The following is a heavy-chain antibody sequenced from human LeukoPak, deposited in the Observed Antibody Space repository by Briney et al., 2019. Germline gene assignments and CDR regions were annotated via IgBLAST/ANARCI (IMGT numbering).Heavy chain of an antibody. CDR3: AEDLQRGYSYGYFDY. V-gene: IGHV3-33*03. Sequence: DSVKGRFTISRDDSKNTLYLQMNSLRAADTVVYYCAEDLQRGYSYGYFDYWGQGTLVTVS. J-gene: IGHJ4*02. D-gene: IGHD5-18*01.